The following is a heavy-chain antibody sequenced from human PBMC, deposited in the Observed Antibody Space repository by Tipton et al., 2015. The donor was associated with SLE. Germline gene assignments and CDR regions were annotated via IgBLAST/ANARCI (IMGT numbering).Heavy chain of an antibody. Sequence: GLVKPSETLSLTCAVSGYSISSGYYWGWIRQPPGKGLEWIGSIYHSGSTYYNPSLKSRVTISVDTSKNQFSLKLSSVTAADTAVYYCARVGDGDYPDYWGQGTLVTVSS. CDR2: IYHSGST. D-gene: IGHD3-16*01. CDR3: ARVGDGDYPDY. J-gene: IGHJ4*02. V-gene: IGHV4-38-2*01. CDR1: GYSISSGYY.